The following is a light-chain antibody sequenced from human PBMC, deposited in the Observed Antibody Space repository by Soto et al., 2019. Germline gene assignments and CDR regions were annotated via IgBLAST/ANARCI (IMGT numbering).Light chain of an antibody. Sequence: QLVLTQSPSASASLGASVKLTCTLSSGHSTYAIAWHQQQPDKGPRYLMKLNSDGSHSKGDGIPDRFSGSSSGAERHLTISSLQSEDEADYSCQTWGTAIHDVVFGGGTKLTVL. V-gene: IGLV4-69*01. CDR1: SGHSTYA. J-gene: IGLJ2*01. CDR2: LNSDGSH. CDR3: QTWGTAIHDVV.